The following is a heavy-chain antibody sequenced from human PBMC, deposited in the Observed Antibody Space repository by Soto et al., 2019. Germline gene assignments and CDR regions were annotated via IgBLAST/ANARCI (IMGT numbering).Heavy chain of an antibody. CDR3: AGRIAARPDGDYYYYMDV. CDR1: GYSFTSYW. V-gene: IGHV5-51*01. CDR2: IYPGDSDT. D-gene: IGHD6-6*01. J-gene: IGHJ6*03. Sequence: GESLKISCKGSGYSFTSYWIGWVRQMPGKGLEWMGIIYPGDSDTRYSPSFQGQVTISADKSISTAYLQWSSLKASDTAMYYCAGRIAARPDGDYYYYMDVWGKGTTVTVSS.